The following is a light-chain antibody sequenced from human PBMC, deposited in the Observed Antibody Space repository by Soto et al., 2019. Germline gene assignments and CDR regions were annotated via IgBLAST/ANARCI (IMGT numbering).Light chain of an antibody. CDR2: QDS. CDR1: KLGDKY. V-gene: IGLV3-1*01. CDR3: QAWDSSSYV. Sequence: SYELTQPPSVSVSPGQTASITCSGDKLGDKYACWYQQKPGQSPVLVIYQDSKRPSGIPERFSGSNSGNTATLTISGTQPMDEADYYCQAWDSSSYVFGTGTNLTVL. J-gene: IGLJ1*01.